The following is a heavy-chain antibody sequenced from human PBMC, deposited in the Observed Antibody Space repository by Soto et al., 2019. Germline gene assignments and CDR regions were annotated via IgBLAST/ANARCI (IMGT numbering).Heavy chain of an antibody. CDR1: GFPFSTYP. V-gene: IGHV3-48*02. D-gene: IGHD5-12*01. J-gene: IGHJ4*02. CDR2: ISSSSNTV. Sequence: GGSLRLSCAASGFPFSTYPMNWVRQAPGRGLEWVSYISSSSNTVYYADSVKGRFTISRDNAKSSLYLQMNSLRDEDTAVYYCAREDRYSGYDYLDYWGQGAMVTVYS. CDR3: AREDRYSGYDYLDY.